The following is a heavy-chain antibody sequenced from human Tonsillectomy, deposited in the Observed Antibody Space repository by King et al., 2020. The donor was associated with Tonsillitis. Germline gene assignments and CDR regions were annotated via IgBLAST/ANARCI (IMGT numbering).Heavy chain of an antibody. CDR1: GYTFTDYF. J-gene: IGHJ3*02. CDR2: ISPDNGRT. D-gene: IGHD6-19*01. CDR3: AADPPGWHAFDI. Sequence: QLVQSGAEMKKPGASVKVSCKASGYTFTDYFIHWVRQAPGQGLEWMGWISPDNGRTNYAPQFRGWVTMTRDTSITTAYLELTRLTSDDTAVYYCAADPPGWHAFDIWGQGIMVTVSS. V-gene: IGHV1-2*04.